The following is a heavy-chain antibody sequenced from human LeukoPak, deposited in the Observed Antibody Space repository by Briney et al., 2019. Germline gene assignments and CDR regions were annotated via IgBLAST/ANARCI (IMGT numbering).Heavy chain of an antibody. Sequence: ESGPTLVNPTQTLTLTCTFSGFSLSTSGVGVGWIRQPPGKALEWLALIYWNDDKRYSPSLKSSLTITKDTSKNQVVLIMTNMDPVDTATHYCARDEYGGNSGHFDYWGQGTLVTVSS. V-gene: IGHV2-5*01. CDR1: GFSLSTSGVG. D-gene: IGHD4-23*01. J-gene: IGHJ4*02. CDR2: IYWNDDK. CDR3: ARDEYGGNSGHFDY.